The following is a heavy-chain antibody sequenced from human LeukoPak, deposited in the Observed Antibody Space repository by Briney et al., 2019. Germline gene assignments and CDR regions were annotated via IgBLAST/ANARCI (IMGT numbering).Heavy chain of an antibody. J-gene: IGHJ3*02. CDR1: GCSISSGYY. V-gene: IGHV4-38-2*02. D-gene: IGHD3-3*01. CDR3: ARDGPTYYDFWSGYYTPGAFDI. Sequence: SETLSLTCTVSGCSISSGYYWGWIRQPPGKGLEWIGSIYYSGSTYYNPSLKSRVTISVDTSKNQFSLKLSSVTAADTAVYYCARDGPTYYDFWSGYYTPGAFDIWGQGTMVTVSS. CDR2: IYYSGST.